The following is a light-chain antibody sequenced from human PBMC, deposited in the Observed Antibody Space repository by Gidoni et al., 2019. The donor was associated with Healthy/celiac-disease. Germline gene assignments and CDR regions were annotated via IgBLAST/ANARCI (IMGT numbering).Light chain of an antibody. CDR1: KLGDKY. CDR3: QAWDSSTGVV. V-gene: IGLV3-1*01. J-gene: IGLJ2*01. CDR2: QDS. Sequence: SYELTQPPPVSVSPGQTASITCPGDKLGDKYACWYQQKPGQSPVLVIYQDSKRPSGIPERFSGSNSGNTATLTISGTQAMDEADYYCQAWDSSTGVVFGGGTKLTVL.